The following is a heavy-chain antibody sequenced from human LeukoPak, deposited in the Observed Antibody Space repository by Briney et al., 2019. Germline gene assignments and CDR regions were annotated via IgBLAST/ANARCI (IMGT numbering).Heavy chain of an antibody. D-gene: IGHD3-9*01. CDR2: ISYDGSNK. CDR1: GFTFSSYG. Sequence: GGSLRLSCAASGFTFSSYGMHWVRQAPVKGLEWVAVISYDGSNKYYADSVKGRFTISRDNSKNTLYLQMNSLRAEDTAVYYCAKDRNTISISYYFDYWGQGTLVTVSS. J-gene: IGHJ4*02. CDR3: AKDRNTISISYYFDY. V-gene: IGHV3-30*18.